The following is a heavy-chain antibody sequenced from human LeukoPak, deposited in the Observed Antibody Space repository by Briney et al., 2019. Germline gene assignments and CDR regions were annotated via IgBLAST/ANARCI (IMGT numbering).Heavy chain of an antibody. V-gene: IGHV4-61*05. J-gene: IGHJ3*02. CDR1: GGSIRSSSYY. CDR3: ARARRYYDILTGMSTSAFDI. CDR2: IYYSGST. D-gene: IGHD3-9*01. Sequence: SETLSLTCTVSGGSIRSSSYYWGWIRQPPGKGLEWIGYIYYSGSTNYNPSLKSRVTISVDTSKNQFSLKLSSVTAADTAVYYCARARRYYDILTGMSTSAFDIWGQGTMVTVSS.